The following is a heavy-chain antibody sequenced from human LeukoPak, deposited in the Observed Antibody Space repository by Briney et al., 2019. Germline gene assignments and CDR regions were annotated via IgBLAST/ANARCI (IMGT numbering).Heavy chain of an antibody. CDR2: IYHSGAT. V-gene: IGHV4-38-2*02. J-gene: IGHJ4*02. CDR3: ARSLGAY. Sequence: SETLSLTCTVSGYSISSGYYWGWIRQPPGKGLEWIGNIYHSGATYYNPSLKSRVTMSVDTSKNQFSLNLTSVTAADAAVYYCARSLGAYWGLGTLVTVSS. D-gene: IGHD3-16*01. CDR1: GYSISSGYY.